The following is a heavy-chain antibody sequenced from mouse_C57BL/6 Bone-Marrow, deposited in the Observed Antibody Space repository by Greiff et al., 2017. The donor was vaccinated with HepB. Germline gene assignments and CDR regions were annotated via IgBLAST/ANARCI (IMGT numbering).Heavy chain of an antibody. CDR1: GYAFSSSW. V-gene: IGHV1-82*01. CDR2: IYPGDGDT. Sequence: QVQLQQSGPELVKPGASVKISCKASGYAFSSSWMNWVKQRPGKGLEWIGRIYPGDGDTNYNGKFKGKATLTADKSSSTAYMQLSSLTSEDSAVYFCARFSYGSSSNYFDYWGQGTTLTVSS. D-gene: IGHD1-1*01. CDR3: ARFSYGSSSNYFDY. J-gene: IGHJ2*01.